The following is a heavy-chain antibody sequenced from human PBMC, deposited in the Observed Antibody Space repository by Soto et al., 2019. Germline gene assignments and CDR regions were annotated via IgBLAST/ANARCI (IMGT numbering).Heavy chain of an antibody. CDR3: ANWRYFDWLVPSLAEYFQH. J-gene: IGHJ1*01. Sequence: EVQLLESGGGLVQPGGSPRLSCAASGFTFSSYAMSWVRQAPGKGLEWVSAISGSGGSTYYADSVKGRFTISRDNSKNTLYLQMNSLRAEDTAVYYCANWRYFDWLVPSLAEYFQHWGQGTLVTVSS. CDR1: GFTFSSYA. CDR2: ISGSGGST. D-gene: IGHD3-9*01. V-gene: IGHV3-23*01.